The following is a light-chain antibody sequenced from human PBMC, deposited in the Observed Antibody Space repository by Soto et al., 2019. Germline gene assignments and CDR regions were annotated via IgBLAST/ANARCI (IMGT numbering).Light chain of an antibody. Sequence: QSALTQPASVSGSPGQSITISCTGTSSDVGGYNYVSWYQQHPGKAPKLMIYDVSNRPSGVSNRFSGSKSGNTASLTISGLQAEDGADYYCSSYTNSSTLGVIFGGGTKLTVL. J-gene: IGLJ2*01. CDR1: SSDVGGYNY. CDR3: SSYTNSSTLGVI. CDR2: DVS. V-gene: IGLV2-14*01.